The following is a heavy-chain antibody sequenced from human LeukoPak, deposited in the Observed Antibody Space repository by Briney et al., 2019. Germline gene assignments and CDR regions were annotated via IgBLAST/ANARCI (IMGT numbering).Heavy chain of an antibody. V-gene: IGHV3-74*01. D-gene: IGHD6-19*01. CDR1: GFTFSSYW. CDR2: VNTDGSTP. J-gene: IGHJ6*02. CDR3: ARVNSGWYFDYYYGMDV. Sequence: GGSLRLSCAASGFTFSSYWMHWVRQAPGKGLVWVSRVNTDGSTPTYADSVKGRFTISRDNAKNTLYLQMNSLRAEDTAVYYCARVNSGWYFDYYYGMDVWGQGTTVTVSS.